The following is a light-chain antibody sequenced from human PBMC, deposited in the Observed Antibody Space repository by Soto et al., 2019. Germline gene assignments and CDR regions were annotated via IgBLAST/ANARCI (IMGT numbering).Light chain of an antibody. CDR2: AAS. V-gene: IGKV1-12*01. CDR1: QDISSW. CDR3: QQANSFPIT. Sequence: DIQMTQSPSSVSASVGDRVTITCRASQDISSWLAWYQQKPGKAPKLLIYAASNLQSGVPSRFSVSGSGTDFTLTISSLQPEDFATYYCQQANSFPITFGQGTRLEIK. J-gene: IGKJ5*01.